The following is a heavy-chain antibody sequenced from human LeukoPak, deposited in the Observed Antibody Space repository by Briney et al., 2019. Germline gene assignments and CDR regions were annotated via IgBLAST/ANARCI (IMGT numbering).Heavy chain of an antibody. J-gene: IGHJ3*02. CDR2: ISGSGGST. D-gene: IGHD3-22*01. Sequence: GGSLRLSCAASGFTFSSYAMSWVRQAPGKGLEWVSAISGSGGSTYYADSVKGRFTISRDNSKNTLYLQMNSLRAEDTAVYYCAKCYYDSSGYYYGFDIWGQGTMVTVSS. V-gene: IGHV3-23*01. CDR3: AKCYYDSSGYYYGFDI. CDR1: GFTFSSYA.